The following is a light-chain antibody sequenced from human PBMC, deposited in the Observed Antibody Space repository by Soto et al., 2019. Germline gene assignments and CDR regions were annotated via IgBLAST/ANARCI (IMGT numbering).Light chain of an antibody. J-gene: IGKJ1*01. V-gene: IGKV1-39*01. CDR2: AAS. CDR3: QRTYITSWA. CDR1: QSISTH. Sequence: DIQMTQSPSSLSTSVGDRVTITCRASQSISTHLSWYQQKPGKAPKLLIYAASSLQSGVPSRFSASGSGTDFTLTISSLQPEEFATYYCQRTYITSWAFGQGTKVDIK.